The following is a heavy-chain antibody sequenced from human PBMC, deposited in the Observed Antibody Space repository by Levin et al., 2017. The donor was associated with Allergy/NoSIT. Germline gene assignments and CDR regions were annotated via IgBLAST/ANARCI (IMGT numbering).Heavy chain of an antibody. CDR2: ISWNSGSI. Sequence: GGSLRLSCAASGFTFDDYAMHWVRQAPGKGLEWVSGISWNSGSIGYADSVKGRFTISRDNAKNSLYLQMNSLRAEDTALYYCAKGIIGGYAPYNWFDPWGQGTLVTVSS. CDR1: GFTFDDYA. CDR3: AKGIIGGYAPYNWFDP. D-gene: IGHD5-12*01. V-gene: IGHV3-9*01. J-gene: IGHJ5*02.